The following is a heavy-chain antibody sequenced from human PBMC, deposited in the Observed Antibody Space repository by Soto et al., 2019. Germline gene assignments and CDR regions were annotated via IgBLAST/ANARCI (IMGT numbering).Heavy chain of an antibody. V-gene: IGHV1-69*13. D-gene: IGHD6-19*01. CDR3: ARDLLAVAGLNGFDY. CDR2: IIPIFGTA. J-gene: IGHJ4*02. Sequence: SVKVSCKASGGTFSSYAISWVRQAPGQGLEWMGGIIPIFGTANYAQKFQGRVTITADESTSTAYMELSSLRSEDTAVYYCARDLLAVAGLNGFDYWGQGTLVTVSS. CDR1: GGTFSSYA.